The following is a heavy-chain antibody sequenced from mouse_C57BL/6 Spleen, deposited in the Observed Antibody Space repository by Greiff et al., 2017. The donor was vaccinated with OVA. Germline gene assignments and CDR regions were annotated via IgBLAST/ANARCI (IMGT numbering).Heavy chain of an antibody. CDR2: IYPGDGDT. Sequence: QVHVKQSGAELVKPGASVKISCKASGYAFSSYWMNWVKQRPGKGLEWIGQIYPGDGDTNYNGKFKGKATLTADKSSSTAYMQLSSLTSEDSAVYFCAYYDYDSLAMDDWGQGTSVTVSS. CDR3: AYYDYDSLAMDD. CDR1: GYAFSSYW. D-gene: IGHD2-4*01. V-gene: IGHV1-80*01. J-gene: IGHJ4*01.